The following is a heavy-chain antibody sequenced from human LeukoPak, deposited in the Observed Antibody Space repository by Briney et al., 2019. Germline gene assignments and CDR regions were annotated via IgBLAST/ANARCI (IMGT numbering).Heavy chain of an antibody. CDR1: GYTFTSYA. CDR3: ARDGTADTAMVRSYYYYYGMDV. CDR2: INAGNGNT. D-gene: IGHD5-18*01. V-gene: IGHV1-3*01. Sequence: ASVTVSCTASGYTFTSYAMHWVRQAPGQRLEWMGWINAGNGNTKYSQKFQGRVTITRDTSASTAYMELSSLRSEDTAVYYCARDGTADTAMVRSYYYYYGMDVWGQGTTVTVSS. J-gene: IGHJ6*02.